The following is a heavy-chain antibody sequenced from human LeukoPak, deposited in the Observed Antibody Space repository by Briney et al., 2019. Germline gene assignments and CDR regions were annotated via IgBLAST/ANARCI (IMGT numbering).Heavy chain of an antibody. V-gene: IGHV6-1*01. CDR1: GDSVSSNSAA. CDR3: ARVGYSYGPYYYYYMDV. CDR2: TYYRSKWYN. D-gene: IGHD5-18*01. J-gene: IGHJ6*03. Sequence: SQTPSLTCAISGDSVSSNSAAWNWIRQSPSRGLEWLGRTYYRSKWYNDYAVSVKSRITINPDTSKNQFSLQLNSVTPEDTAVYYCARVGYSYGPYYYYYMDVWGKGTTVTVSS.